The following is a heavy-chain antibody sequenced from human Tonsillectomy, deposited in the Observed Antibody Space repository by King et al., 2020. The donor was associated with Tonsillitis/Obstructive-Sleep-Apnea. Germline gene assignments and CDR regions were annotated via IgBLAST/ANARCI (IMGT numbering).Heavy chain of an antibody. Sequence: MQLVQSGAEVKKPGESLKISCQGSGYSFTNHWIGWVRQMPGKGLEWMGIIYPDDSDSRYSPSFQGQVTFSADKSINTVYLQWGSPKTSDTAIYFCARDSRSVVDNWYFDLWGRGTLVTVSS. CDR1: GYSFTNHW. J-gene: IGHJ2*01. D-gene: IGHD3-22*01. V-gene: IGHV5-51*03. CDR3: ARDSRSVVDNWYFDL. CDR2: IYPDDSDS.